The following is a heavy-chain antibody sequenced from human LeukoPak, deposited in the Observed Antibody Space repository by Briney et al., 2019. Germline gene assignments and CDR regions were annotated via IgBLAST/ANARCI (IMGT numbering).Heavy chain of an antibody. CDR2: IYYSGIT. CDR3: ARDSSGSITKGYLYYYMDV. Sequence: SQTLSLXCTVSGGSISSDSYYWSWNRQPPGKGLEWIGYIYYSGITYYNPSLKSRVTISVDTSKNQFSLKLTSVTAADTAVYYCARDSSGSITKGYLYYYMDVWGKGTTVTVSS. V-gene: IGHV4-30-4*08. D-gene: IGHD3-22*01. CDR1: GGSISSDSYY. J-gene: IGHJ6*03.